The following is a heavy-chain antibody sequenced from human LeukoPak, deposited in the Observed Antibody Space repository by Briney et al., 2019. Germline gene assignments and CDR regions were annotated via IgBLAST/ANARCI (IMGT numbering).Heavy chain of an antibody. V-gene: IGHV3-74*01. CDR2: INSDGSSA. D-gene: IGHD5-18*01. CDR1: GFTFSSYW. J-gene: IGHJ6*02. Sequence: GGSLRLSSAASGFTFSSYWMHWVRQAPGKGLVWVSRINSDGSSASYADSVKGRFTISRDNAKNTLYLQMNSLRAEDTAVYYCARGRIQLWKFYYYYGMDVWGQGTAVTVSS. CDR3: ARGRIQLWKFYYYYGMDV.